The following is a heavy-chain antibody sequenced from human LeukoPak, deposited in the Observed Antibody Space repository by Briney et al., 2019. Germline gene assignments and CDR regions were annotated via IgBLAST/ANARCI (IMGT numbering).Heavy chain of an antibody. V-gene: IGHV3-33*08. CDR1: GFTFSSYG. CDR2: IWFDGSNE. Sequence: PGGSLRLSCAASGFTFSSYGMHWVRQAPGKGLEWVAVIWFDGSNEYYGDSVKGRFTISRDNSKNTLYLQMNSLRAEDTAVYYCAREGNGYSSGPYFDYWGQGTLVTVSS. CDR3: AREGNGYSSGPYFDY. D-gene: IGHD6-19*01. J-gene: IGHJ4*02.